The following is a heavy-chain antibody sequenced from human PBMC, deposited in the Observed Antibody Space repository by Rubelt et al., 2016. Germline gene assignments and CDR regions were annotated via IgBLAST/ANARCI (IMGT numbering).Heavy chain of an antibody. CDR2: IHDSWGA. J-gene: IGHJ4*02. D-gene: IGHD4-11*01. CDR1: GGSISSSSYY. CDR3: ARDETFSYYGSFDS. V-gene: IGHV4-39*07. Sequence: QLQLQESGPGLVKPSETLSLTCTVSGGSISSSSYYWGWIRQPPGKGLEWIGSIHDSWGAYYNPSLKRRVTLLVDGSKNQFSLRLRSVTAADTAIYYCARDETFSYYGSFDSWGQGTLVSVSS.